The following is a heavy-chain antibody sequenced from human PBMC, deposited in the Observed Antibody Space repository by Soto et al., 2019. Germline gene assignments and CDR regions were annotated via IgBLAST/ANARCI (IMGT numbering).Heavy chain of an antibody. CDR1: GDSVSSNSAA. Sequence: SQTLSLTCAISGDSVSSNSAAWNWIRQSPSRGLEWLGRTYYRSKWYNDYAVSVKSRITINPDTSKNQFSLQLNSVTPEDTAVYYCARKHDYGDYAPGGNWFDPWGQGTLVTVSS. CDR2: TYYRSKWYN. CDR3: ARKHDYGDYAPGGNWFDP. V-gene: IGHV6-1*01. D-gene: IGHD4-17*01. J-gene: IGHJ5*02.